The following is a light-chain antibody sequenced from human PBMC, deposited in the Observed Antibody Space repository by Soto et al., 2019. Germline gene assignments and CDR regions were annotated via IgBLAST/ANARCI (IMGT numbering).Light chain of an antibody. J-gene: IGLJ2*01. CDR1: SSNIGSNY. CDR2: SNI. CDR3: AAWDDSLSVV. Sequence: QSVLTQPPSASGTPGQTVTISCSGTSSNIGSNYYYWYQQLPRTAPKILIFSNIQRPSGVPNRFSGSKSGTSASLAISGLRAEDEADYYCAAWDDSLSVVFGGGTKLTVL. V-gene: IGLV1-47*02.